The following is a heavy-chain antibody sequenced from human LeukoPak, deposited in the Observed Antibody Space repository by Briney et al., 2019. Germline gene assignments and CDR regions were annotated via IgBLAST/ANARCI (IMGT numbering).Heavy chain of an antibody. D-gene: IGHD2-8*01. V-gene: IGHV4-31*03. Sequence: PSETLSLTCTVSGASITNDDYYWSWIRQHPGKGLEWIGYIYYSGSTYYNPSLKSRVTISVDTSKNQFSLKLSSVTAADTAVYYCARGDVLSPLGYWGQGTLVTVSS. CDR2: IYYSGST. CDR1: GASITNDDYY. CDR3: ARGDVLSPLGY. J-gene: IGHJ4*02.